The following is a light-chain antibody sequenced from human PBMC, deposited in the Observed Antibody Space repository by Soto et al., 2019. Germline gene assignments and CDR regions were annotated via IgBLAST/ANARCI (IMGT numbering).Light chain of an antibody. V-gene: IGKV2-28*01. Sequence: DIAMTQSPLHSPVTPGEPASISCRSSQSLLHSNGYNYLDWYLQKPGQSPQLLIYLGSNRASGVPDRFSGSGSGTDFTLKISRVEAEDVGVYYCMQALQTPLTFGGGTKVDIK. CDR3: MQALQTPLT. CDR2: LGS. CDR1: QSLLHSNGYNY. J-gene: IGKJ4*01.